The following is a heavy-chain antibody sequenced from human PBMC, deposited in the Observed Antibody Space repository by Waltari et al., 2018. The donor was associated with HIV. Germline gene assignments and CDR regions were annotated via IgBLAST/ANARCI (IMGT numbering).Heavy chain of an antibody. CDR2: IIPLYGRP. D-gene: IGHD6-13*01. Sequence: QVPLVQSGAEVKKPGSSVKVACQASGGPFNTYSFTWVRQAPGQGLEWLGRIIPLYGRPDHAQQFQGRVTISADESTSTVFIELSSLTLNDTAVYYCARDEFSAATGTGPFAFWGQGTRVTVSS. V-gene: IGHV1-69*01. CDR1: GGPFNTYS. J-gene: IGHJ4*02. CDR3: ARDEFSAATGTGPFAF.